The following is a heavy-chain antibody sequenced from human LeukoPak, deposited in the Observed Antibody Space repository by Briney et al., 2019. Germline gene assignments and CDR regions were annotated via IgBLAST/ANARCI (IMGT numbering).Heavy chain of an antibody. CDR3: AKDQARIAAAGTPTYYYYYYMDV. CDR2: ISGSGGGT. V-gene: IGHV3-23*01. Sequence: GSLRLSCAASGFTFSSYAMSWVRQAPGKGLEWVSAISGSGGGTYYADSVKGRFTISRDNSRNTLYLQMNSLRAEDTAVYYCAKDQARIAAAGTPTYYYYYYMDVWGKGTTVTVSS. J-gene: IGHJ6*03. D-gene: IGHD6-13*01. CDR1: GFTFSSYA.